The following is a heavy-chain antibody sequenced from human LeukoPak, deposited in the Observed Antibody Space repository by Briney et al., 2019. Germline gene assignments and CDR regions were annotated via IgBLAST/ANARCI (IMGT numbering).Heavy chain of an antibody. CDR1: GFTVSSNY. CDR2: IYSGGST. D-gene: IGHD3-22*01. V-gene: IGHV3-53*01. CDR3: ARDSSRYYYDSSGYHDY. J-gene: IGHJ4*02. Sequence: GGSLRLSCAASGFTVSSNYMSWVRQAPGKGLEWVSVIYSGGSTYYADSVKGRFTTSRDNAKNSLYLQMNSLRAEDTAVYYCARDSSRYYYDSSGYHDYWGQGTLVTVSS.